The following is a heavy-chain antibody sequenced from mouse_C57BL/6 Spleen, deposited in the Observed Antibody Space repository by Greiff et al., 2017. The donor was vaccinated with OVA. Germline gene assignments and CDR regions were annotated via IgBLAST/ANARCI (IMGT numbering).Heavy chain of an antibody. V-gene: IGHV1-5*01. CDR2: IYPGNSDT. D-gene: IGHD1-1*01. CDR1: GYTFTSYW. CDR3: TRWRFRYYGSSYGAMDY. J-gene: IGHJ4*01. Sequence: EVQLQQSGTVLARPGASVKMSCKTSGYTFTSYWMHWVKQRPGQGLEWIGAIYPGNSDTSYNQKFKGKAKLTAVTSASTAYMELSSLTNEDSAVYYCTRWRFRYYGSSYGAMDYWGQGTSVTVSS.